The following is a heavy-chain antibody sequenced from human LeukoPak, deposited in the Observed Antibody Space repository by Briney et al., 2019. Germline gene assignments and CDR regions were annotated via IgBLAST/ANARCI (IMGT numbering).Heavy chain of an antibody. CDR1: GFTFSSYA. CDR3: AKDDSRYYYYMDV. Sequence: PGGSLRLSCAASGFTFSSYAMIWVRQAPGKGLAWVSTISASGGSTYYADSVKGRFTISRDNSKNTLYLQMNSLRAEDTAVYYCAKDDSRYYYYMDVWGKGTTVTVSS. D-gene: IGHD6-13*01. V-gene: IGHV3-23*01. J-gene: IGHJ6*03. CDR2: ISASGGST.